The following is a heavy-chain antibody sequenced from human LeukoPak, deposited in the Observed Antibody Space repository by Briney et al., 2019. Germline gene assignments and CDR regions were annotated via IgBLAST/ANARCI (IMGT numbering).Heavy chain of an antibody. V-gene: IGHV3-33*01. CDR1: GFTFSSYG. J-gene: IGHJ4*02. Sequence: GRSLRLSCAASGFTFSSYGMHWVRQAPGKGLEWVAVIWYDGSNKYYADSVKGRFTISRDNSKNTLYLQMNSLRAEDTAVYYCARGGRDYGDYKTDYWGQGTLVTVSS. CDR3: ARGGRDYGDYKTDY. D-gene: IGHD4-17*01. CDR2: IWYDGSNK.